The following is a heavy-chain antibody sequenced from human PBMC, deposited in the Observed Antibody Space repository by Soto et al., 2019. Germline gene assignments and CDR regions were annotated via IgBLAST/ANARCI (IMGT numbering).Heavy chain of an antibody. CDR2: IIPIFGTA. CDR3: ARESASQKPLYDY. J-gene: IGHJ4*02. V-gene: IGHV1-69*13. Sequence: SVKVSCKASGGTFSSYAISWVRQAPGQGLEWMGGIIPIFGTANYAQKFQGRVTITADESTSTAYMELSSLRSEDTAVYYCARESASQKPLYDYWGQGTLVTVSS. CDR1: GGTFSSYA.